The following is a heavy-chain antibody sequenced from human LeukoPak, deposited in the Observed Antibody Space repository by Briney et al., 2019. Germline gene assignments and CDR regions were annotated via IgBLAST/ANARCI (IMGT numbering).Heavy chain of an antibody. V-gene: IGHV3-21*01. CDR2: ISSSSSYI. Sequence: GGSLRLSCAASGFTFSSYSMNWVRQAPGKGLEWVSSISSSSSYIYYADSVKGRFTISRDNAKNSLYLQMNSLRAEDTAVYYCARDVAAAGTEDYWGQGTLVTVSS. D-gene: IGHD6-13*01. CDR1: GFTFSSYS. J-gene: IGHJ4*02. CDR3: ARDVAAAGTEDY.